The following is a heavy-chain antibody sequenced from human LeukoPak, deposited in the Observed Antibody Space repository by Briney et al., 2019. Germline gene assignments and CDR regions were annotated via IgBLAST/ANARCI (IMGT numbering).Heavy chain of an antibody. Sequence: GGSLRLSCAASGFTFSSYWMSWVRQAPGKGLEWVANIKQDGSERYYVDSVKGRFTVSRDNIKNSLDLQMNSLRAEDTAVYYCARGPVGFCSTGSCSFGSWGQGTLVTVSS. CDR1: GFTFSSYW. J-gene: IGHJ4*02. V-gene: IGHV3-7*01. CDR3: ARGPVGFCSTGSCSFGS. D-gene: IGHD2-15*01. CDR2: IKQDGSER.